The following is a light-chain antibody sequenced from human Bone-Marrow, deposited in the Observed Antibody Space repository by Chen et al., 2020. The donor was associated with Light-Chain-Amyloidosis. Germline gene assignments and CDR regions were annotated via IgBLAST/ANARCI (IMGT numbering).Light chain of an antibody. V-gene: IGLV2-14*03. CDR1: SSDIGTSNY. CDR3: TSYTVTSTLYV. CDR2: DVT. J-gene: IGLJ1*01. Sequence: QSALTQPASVSGSPGQSITISCTGTSSDIGTSNYVSWYQQHPGKAPKLIIYDVTNRPSGVSNRFSGSKSGNTASLTISGLQTEDEADYYCTSYTVTSTLYVFGTGTKVTVL.